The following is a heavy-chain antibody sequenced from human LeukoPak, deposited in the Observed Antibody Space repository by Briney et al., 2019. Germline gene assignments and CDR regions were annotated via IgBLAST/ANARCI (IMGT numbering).Heavy chain of an antibody. D-gene: IGHD6-19*01. CDR3: ARTASIAVAEGLTRWYFDL. Sequence: SVKVSCKASGYTFTSYGISWVRQAPGQGLEWMGGIIPIFGTANYAQKFQGRVTITADESTSTAYMELSSLRSEDTAVYYCARTASIAVAEGLTRWYFDLWGRGTLVTVSS. J-gene: IGHJ2*01. CDR2: IIPIFGTA. V-gene: IGHV1-69*13. CDR1: GYTFTSYG.